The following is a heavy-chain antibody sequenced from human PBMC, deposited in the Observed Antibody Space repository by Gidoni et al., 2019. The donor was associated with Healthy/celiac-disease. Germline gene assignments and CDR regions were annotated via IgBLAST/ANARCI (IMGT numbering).Heavy chain of an antibody. J-gene: IGHJ4*02. V-gene: IGHV1-2*06. Sequence: QVRLVQSRAEVQKPRAPVTVSCTASGYTFTGYYMQWVRQAPGQGLEWMGRINPNSGGTNYAQKFQGRVTMTRDTSISTAYMELSRLRSDDTAVYYCARGIVAPDYWGQGTLVTVSS. D-gene: IGHD1-26*01. CDR3: ARGIVAPDY. CDR1: GYTFTGYY. CDR2: INPNSGGT.